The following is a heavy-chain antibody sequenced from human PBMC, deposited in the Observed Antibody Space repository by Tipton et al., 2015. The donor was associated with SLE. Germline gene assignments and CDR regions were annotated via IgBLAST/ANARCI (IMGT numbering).Heavy chain of an antibody. CDR1: GFTFGPYA. CDR2: MSGTGQTT. CDR3: ARMVQGVHNWFDP. D-gene: IGHD3-10*01. J-gene: IGHJ5*02. V-gene: IGHV3-23*01. Sequence: SLRLSCAASGFTFGPYAMTWVRQAPGKGLECVSSMSGTGQTTYYADSVKGRFTISRDNSKNTLYLQMNSLRAEDTAVYYCARMVQGVHNWFDPWGQGTLVTVSS.